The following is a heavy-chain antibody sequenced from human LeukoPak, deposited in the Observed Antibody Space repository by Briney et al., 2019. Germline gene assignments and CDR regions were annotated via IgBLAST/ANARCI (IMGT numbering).Heavy chain of an antibody. Sequence: GGSLRLSCAASGFTFSSYWMNWVRQAPGKGMEWVANIKQDGSDKNYVDSVKGRFTISRDNAKTSLYLQMNSLRAEDTAVYYCARDYSASGAHDYWGQGTLVTVSS. CDR1: GFTFSSYW. V-gene: IGHV3-7*03. CDR3: ARDYSASGAHDY. D-gene: IGHD3-10*01. CDR2: IKQDGSDK. J-gene: IGHJ4*02.